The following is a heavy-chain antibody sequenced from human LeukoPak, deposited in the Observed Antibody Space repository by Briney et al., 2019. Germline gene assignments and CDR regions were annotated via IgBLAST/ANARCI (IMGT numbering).Heavy chain of an antibody. J-gene: IGHJ4*02. CDR3: ARTTSDYYDSSGYPSLFDY. Sequence: SETLSLTCAVSGYSISSSNWWGWIRQPPRKGLEWIGYIYYSGSTYYNPSLKSRVTMSVDTSKNQFSLKLSSVTAVDTAVYYCARTTSDYYDSSGYPSLFDYWGQGTLVTVSS. D-gene: IGHD3-22*01. CDR2: IYYSGST. CDR1: GYSISSSNW. V-gene: IGHV4-28*01.